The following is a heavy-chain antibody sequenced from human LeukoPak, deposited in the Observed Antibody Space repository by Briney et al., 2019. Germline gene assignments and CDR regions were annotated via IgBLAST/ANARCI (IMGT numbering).Heavy chain of an antibody. D-gene: IGHD3-22*01. V-gene: IGHV3-30*02. CDR2: IRYDGSNK. CDR1: GFTFSSYG. CDR3: AKRYYYDSSGYFFPDQRDMDV. J-gene: IGHJ6*03. Sequence: PGGSLRLSCAASGFTFSSYGMHWVRQAPGKGLEWVAFIRYDGSNKYYADSVKGRFTISRDNSKNTLYLQMNSLRAEDTAVYYCAKRYYYDSSGYFFPDQRDMDVWGKGTTVTISS.